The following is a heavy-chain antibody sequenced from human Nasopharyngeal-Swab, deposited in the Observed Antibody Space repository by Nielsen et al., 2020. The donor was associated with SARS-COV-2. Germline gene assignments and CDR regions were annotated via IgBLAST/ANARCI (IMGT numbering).Heavy chain of an antibody. CDR1: GFSFNNYG. CDR3: AKANSLFWFGQFKNDGFDI. Sequence: GESLKISCTASGFSFNNYGMHWVRQAPDKGLEWVAVISYEGSTKKYAEFVEGRFTISRDYSKNTLFLQMNSLRPEDTAMYYCAKANSLFWFGQFKNDGFDIWGRGTLVAVSS. J-gene: IGHJ3*02. D-gene: IGHD3-10*01. CDR2: ISYEGSTK. V-gene: IGHV3-30*18.